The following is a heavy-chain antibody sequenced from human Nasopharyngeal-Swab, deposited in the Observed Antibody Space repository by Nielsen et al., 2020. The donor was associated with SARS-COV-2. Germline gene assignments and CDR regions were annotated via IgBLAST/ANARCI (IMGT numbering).Heavy chain of an antibody. CDR1: GGSFSGYY. CDR3: ARDNFWNGHYHV. V-gene: IGHV4-34*01. Sequence: SETLSLTCAVYGGSFSGYYWSWIRQPPGKGLEWIGEINHSGSTNYNPSLKSRVTISVDTSKNQFSLKLSSVTAADTAVYYCARDNFWNGHYHVWGQGTTVTVSS. J-gene: IGHJ6*02. CDR2: INHSGST. D-gene: IGHD3-3*01.